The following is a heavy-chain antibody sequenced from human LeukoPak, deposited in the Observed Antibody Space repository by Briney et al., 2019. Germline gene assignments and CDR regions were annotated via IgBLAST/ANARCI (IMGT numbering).Heavy chain of an antibody. D-gene: IGHD6-13*01. CDR1: GFTFSSYW. CDR3: AKGSTTAAHYYYMDV. CDR2: INSDGSST. J-gene: IGHJ6*03. Sequence: GGSLRLSCAASGFTFSSYWMHWVRQAPGKGLVWVSRINSDGSSTSYADSVKGRFTISRDNAKNTLYLQMNSLRADATAVYYGAKGSTTAAHYYYMDVWGKGTTVTVSS. V-gene: IGHV3-74*01.